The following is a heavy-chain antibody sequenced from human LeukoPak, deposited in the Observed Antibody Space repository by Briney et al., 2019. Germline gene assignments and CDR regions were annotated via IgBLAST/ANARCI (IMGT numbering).Heavy chain of an antibody. J-gene: IGHJ4*02. CDR2: INPSSGGT. D-gene: IGHD2-21*02. CDR1: GYSFTSYY. Sequence: ASVKVSCKASGYSFTSYYIHWVRQAPGQGLEWMGLINPSSGGTNYAQKFQDRVTMTRDTSITTAYMELSRLRTEDTAVYYCSRDYPRAYCGGDFPPDYGGQGTLVTVFS. V-gene: IGHV1-2*02. CDR3: SRDYPRAYCGGDFPPDY.